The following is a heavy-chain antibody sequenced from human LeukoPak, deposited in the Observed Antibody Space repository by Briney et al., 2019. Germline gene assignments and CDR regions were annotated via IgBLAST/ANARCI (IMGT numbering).Heavy chain of an antibody. CDR2: ITGDSSYI. J-gene: IGHJ4*02. Sequence: GGSLRLSCAASVFTFSSYSTNWVRQALGKGLEWVSSITGDSSYIYYADSVKGRFTISRDNAKNSLYLQMNSLRAEDTAVYYCARDGTYYYDSSGYYSISAFDYWGQGTLVTVSS. CDR1: VFTFSSYS. D-gene: IGHD3-22*01. CDR3: ARDGTYYYDSSGYYSISAFDY. V-gene: IGHV3-21*01.